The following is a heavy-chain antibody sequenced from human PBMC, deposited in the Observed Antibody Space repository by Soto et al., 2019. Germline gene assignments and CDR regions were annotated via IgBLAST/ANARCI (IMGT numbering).Heavy chain of an antibody. CDR3: AKDTYYRDSSGYYVFDY. Sequence: QVQLVESGRDVVQPGRSLRLSCEASGFIFNNYGMHWVRQAPGKGLEWVAHISYDGSNEHYVDSVKGRFTISRDNSKNTVYLQMNSLRAEDTAVYYCAKDTYYRDSSGYYVFDYWGQGTLVTVSS. V-gene: IGHV3-30*18. CDR1: GFIFNNYG. J-gene: IGHJ4*02. D-gene: IGHD3-22*01. CDR2: ISYDGSNE.